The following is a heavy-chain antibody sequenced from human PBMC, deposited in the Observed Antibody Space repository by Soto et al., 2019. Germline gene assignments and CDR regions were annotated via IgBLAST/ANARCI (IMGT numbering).Heavy chain of an antibody. V-gene: IGHV1-2*02. CDR3: ARSGTYGDYTGVDP. J-gene: IGHJ5*02. D-gene: IGHD4-17*01. CDR2: INPKSGVT. Sequence: QVQLVQSGAEVQKPGASVKVSCKPLGSSFTGHYMIWVRQAPGQGLEWVGWINPKSGVTSYAQKFHGRVTMTRDTSIGAAYMELSYHRSDITAVYYCARSGTYGDYTGVDPCSQGMVVTVAS. CDR1: GSSFTGHY.